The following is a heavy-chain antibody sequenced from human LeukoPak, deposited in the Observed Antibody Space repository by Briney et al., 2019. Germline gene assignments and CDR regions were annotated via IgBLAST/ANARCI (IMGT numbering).Heavy chain of an antibody. D-gene: IGHD6-6*01. V-gene: IGHV1-18*01. CDR3: ARSSSSVNIESRYGLDV. Sequence: GASVKVSCKASGYTLTDYGVTWVRQAPGQGLEWMGWISVYNGNTEYAQKFGARVTLTTDTSTNTVKMELRSLASDDTAIYYCARSSSSVNIESRYGLDVWGQGTTVTVSS. CDR1: GYTLTDYG. J-gene: IGHJ6*02. CDR2: ISVYNGNT.